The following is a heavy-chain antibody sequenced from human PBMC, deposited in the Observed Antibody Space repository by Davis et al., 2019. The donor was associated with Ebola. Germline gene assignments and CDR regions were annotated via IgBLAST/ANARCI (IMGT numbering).Heavy chain of an antibody. D-gene: IGHD5-12*01. CDR3: ARSRRVVATISYYYYYGMDV. V-gene: IGHV4-4*02. J-gene: IGHJ6*02. Sequence: SETLSLTCAVSGVSVTIDKWWSWVRQSPGKGLEWIAEVHHSGNINYNPSLRSRVAMSVDKSKNQFSLNLTAVTAADTAVYYCARSRRVVATISYYYYYGMDVWGQGTTVTVSS. CDR2: VHHSGNI. CDR1: GVSVTIDKW.